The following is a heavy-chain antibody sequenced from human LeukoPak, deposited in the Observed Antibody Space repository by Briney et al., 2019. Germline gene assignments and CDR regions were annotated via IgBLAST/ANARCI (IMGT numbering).Heavy chain of an antibody. CDR1: GGSISSGSYY. Sequence: PSQTLSLTCTVSGGSISSGSYYWSWIRQPAGKGLEWIGRIYTSGSTNYNPSLKSRVTISVDTSKNQFSLKLSSVTAADTAVYYCARGPNVELLYNGMDVWGQGTTVTVSS. CDR3: ARGPNVELLYNGMDV. V-gene: IGHV4-61*02. J-gene: IGHJ6*02. D-gene: IGHD2-15*01. CDR2: IYTSGST.